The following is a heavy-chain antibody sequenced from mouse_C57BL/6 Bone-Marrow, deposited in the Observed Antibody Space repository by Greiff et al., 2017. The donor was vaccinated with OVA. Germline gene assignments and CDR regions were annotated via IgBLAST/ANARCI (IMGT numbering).Heavy chain of an antibody. CDR1: GFTFSDYY. V-gene: IGHV5-12*01. Sequence: EVMLVESGGGLVQPGGSLKLSCAASGFTFSDYYMYWVRQTPEKRLEWVAYISNGGGSTYYPDTVKGRFTISRDKAKNTLYLQMSRLKSEDTAMYCCASLLSLVYWGQGTSVTVSS. CDR3: ASLLSLVY. D-gene: IGHD2-3*01. J-gene: IGHJ4*01. CDR2: ISNGGGST.